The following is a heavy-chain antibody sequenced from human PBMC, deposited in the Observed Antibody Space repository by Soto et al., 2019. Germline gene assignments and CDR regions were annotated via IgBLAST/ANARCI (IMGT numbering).Heavy chain of an antibody. Sequence: ASVKVSCKASGYTFTSYGISWVRQAPGQGLERMGWISAYNGNTNYAQKLQGRVTMTTDTSTSTAYMELRSLRAEDTAVYYCARVISSGYDWDYDYYFDYWGQGTLVTVSS. D-gene: IGHD5-12*01. J-gene: IGHJ4*02. V-gene: IGHV1-18*01. CDR3: ARVISSGYDWDYDYYFDY. CDR1: GYTFTSYG. CDR2: ISAYNGNT.